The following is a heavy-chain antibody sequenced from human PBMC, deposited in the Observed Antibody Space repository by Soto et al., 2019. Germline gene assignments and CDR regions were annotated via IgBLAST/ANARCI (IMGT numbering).Heavy chain of an antibody. D-gene: IGHD3-3*01. CDR2: IYYSGST. CDR1: GGSISSGGYY. CDR3: ARGLRFLELLSYFDY. J-gene: IGHJ4*02. V-gene: IGHV4-31*03. Sequence: PLSLTCTVSGGSISSGGYYWSWIRQHPGKGLEWIGYIYYSGSTYYNPSLKSRVTISVDTSKNQFSLKLSSVTAADTAVYYCARGLRFLELLSYFDYWGQGTLVTVSS.